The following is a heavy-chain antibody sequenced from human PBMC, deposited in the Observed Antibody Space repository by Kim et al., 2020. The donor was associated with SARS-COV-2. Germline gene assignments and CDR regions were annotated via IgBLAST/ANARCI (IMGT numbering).Heavy chain of an antibody. CDR3: AKDRLWGNDYFDY. J-gene: IGHJ4*02. V-gene: IGHV3-30*02. D-gene: IGHD3-16*01. Sequence: YAGPGKGRSTHSRDNSKTTLYLQMNSLRAEDTAVYYCAKDRLWGNDYFDYWGQGTLVTVSS.